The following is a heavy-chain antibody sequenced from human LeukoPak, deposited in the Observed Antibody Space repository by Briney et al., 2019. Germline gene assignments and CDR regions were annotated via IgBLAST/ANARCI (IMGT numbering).Heavy chain of an antibody. D-gene: IGHD6-19*01. Sequence: PGESLKISCAASGFTFSSYSMNWVRQAPGKGLEWVSSISSSSSYIYYADSVKGRFTISRDNAKNSLYLQMNSLRAEDTAVYYCARDRLEYYYGMDVWGQGTTVTVSS. V-gene: IGHV3-21*01. CDR1: GFTFSSYS. J-gene: IGHJ6*02. CDR3: ARDRLEYYYGMDV. CDR2: ISSSSSYI.